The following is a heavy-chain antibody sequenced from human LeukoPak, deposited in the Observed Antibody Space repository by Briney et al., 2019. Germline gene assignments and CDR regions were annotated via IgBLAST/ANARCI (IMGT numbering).Heavy chain of an antibody. J-gene: IGHJ4*02. D-gene: IGHD3-3*01. V-gene: IGHV4-59*01. CDR1: GGSISSYY. Sequence: SETLSLTCTVSGGSISSYYWSWIRQPPGKGLEWIGYIYYSGSTNYNPSLKSRVTISVDTSKKQFPLKLSSVTAADTAVYYCARGYDFWSGFWDYWGQGTLVTVSS. CDR3: ARGYDFWSGFWDY. CDR2: IYYSGST.